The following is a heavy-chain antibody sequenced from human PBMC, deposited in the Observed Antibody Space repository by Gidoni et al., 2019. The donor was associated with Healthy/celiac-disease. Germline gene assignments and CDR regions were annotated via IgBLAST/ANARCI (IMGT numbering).Heavy chain of an antibody. V-gene: IGHV2-70*01. D-gene: IGHD3-16*01. Sequence: QVTLRESGPALVKPTQTLTLTCTFSGVSLRHSGMCVSWIRQPPGKALEWLALIDWDDDKYYSTSLKTRLTISKDTSKNQVVLTMTNMDPVDTATYYCARVIMITFGGVAGNGMDVWGQGTTVTVSS. CDR3: ARVIMITFGGVAGNGMDV. CDR2: IDWDDDK. J-gene: IGHJ6*02. CDR1: GVSLRHSGMC.